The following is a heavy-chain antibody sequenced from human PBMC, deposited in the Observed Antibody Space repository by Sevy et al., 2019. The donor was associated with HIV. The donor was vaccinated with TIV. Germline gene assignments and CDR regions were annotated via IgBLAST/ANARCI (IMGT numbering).Heavy chain of an antibody. CDR2: INAGNGNK. Sequence: ASVKVSCKASGYTFTSYAMHWVRQAPGQRLEWMGWINAGNGNKKYSQKFQGRVTITRDTSASTAYMELSSLRSEDTAVYYCAREGQQWLVQYFQHWGQGTLVTVSS. V-gene: IGHV1-3*01. J-gene: IGHJ1*01. D-gene: IGHD6-19*01. CDR3: AREGQQWLVQYFQH. CDR1: GYTFTSYA.